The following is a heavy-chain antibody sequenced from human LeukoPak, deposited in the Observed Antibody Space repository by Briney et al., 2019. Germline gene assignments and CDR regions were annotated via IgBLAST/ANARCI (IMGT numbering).Heavy chain of an antibody. D-gene: IGHD4-23*01. V-gene: IGHV3-53*01. Sequence: GGSLRLSCAASGFTVSSNYMSWVRNAPGKGLEWVSVIYSGGSTYYADSVKGRFTISRDNSKNALYLQMNSLRAEDTAVYYCARMTTVVRIDYWGQGTLVTVSS. J-gene: IGHJ4*02. CDR1: GFTVSSNY. CDR3: ARMTTVVRIDY. CDR2: IYSGGST.